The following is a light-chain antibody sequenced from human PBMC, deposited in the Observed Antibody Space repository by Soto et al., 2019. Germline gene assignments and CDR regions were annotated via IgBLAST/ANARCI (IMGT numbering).Light chain of an antibody. CDR2: GAS. CDR1: QSVRSN. Sequence: DIVMTQSPATLSVSPGERATISCRASQSVRSNLAWYQQKPGQAPRLLIYGASNRTTGIPDRFSGSGSGTDFTLTISRLEPDDFAVYYCQQYGSSGTFGQGTKVDIK. J-gene: IGKJ1*01. V-gene: IGKV3-20*01. CDR3: QQYGSSGT.